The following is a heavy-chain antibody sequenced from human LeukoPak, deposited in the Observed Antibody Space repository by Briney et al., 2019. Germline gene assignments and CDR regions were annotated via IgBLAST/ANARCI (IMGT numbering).Heavy chain of an antibody. J-gene: IGHJ3*02. CDR2: IYPDDSEA. Sequence: GDSLKISCKGSGYNFASYWIGWVRQMPGKGPEWMGIIYPDDSEARYGPSFQGQVTISVDKAISTAYLEWSSLKASDTAMYYCTSPAGATRDDSFDIWGQGTMVTVSS. CDR3: TSPAGATRDDSFDI. CDR1: GYNFASYW. V-gene: IGHV5-51*01. D-gene: IGHD6-25*01.